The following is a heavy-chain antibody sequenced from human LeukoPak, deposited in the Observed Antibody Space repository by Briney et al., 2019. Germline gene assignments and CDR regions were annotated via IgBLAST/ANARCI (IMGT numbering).Heavy chain of an antibody. CDR3: TSPRSVPILGDY. Sequence: GGSLKLSCAAPGLTFTNAWMTWVRQAPGKGLEWVGFIRSKAYGGTTEYAASVKGRFTISRDDSKSIAYLQMNSLKTEDTAVYYCTSPRSVPILGDYWGQGTLVTVSS. CDR1: GLTFTNAW. V-gene: IGHV3-49*04. D-gene: IGHD6-6*01. J-gene: IGHJ4*02. CDR2: IRSKAYGGTT.